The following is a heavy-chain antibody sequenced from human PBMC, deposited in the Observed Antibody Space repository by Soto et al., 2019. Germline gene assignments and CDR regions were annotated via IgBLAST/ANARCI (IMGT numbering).Heavy chain of an antibody. J-gene: IGHJ5*02. Sequence: QVQLVQSGAEVKKPGASVKVSCKASGYTFTNYDINWVRQAPGQGLEWMGWIRAYNGDTNYAQKLQGRVTMTTDTSTSTAYMELRSLRSDDTAVYYCARSGLPDPVVVVGHTPFDPWGQGTLVTVSS. V-gene: IGHV1-18*01. CDR1: GYTFTNYD. D-gene: IGHD2-15*01. CDR3: ARSGLPDPVVVVGHTPFDP. CDR2: IRAYNGDT.